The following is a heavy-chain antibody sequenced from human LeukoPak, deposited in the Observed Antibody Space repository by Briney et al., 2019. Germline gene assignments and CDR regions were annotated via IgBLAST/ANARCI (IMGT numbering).Heavy chain of an antibody. Sequence: GESLKISCKGSGYSFSGYWIGWVRQMPGKGLEWMGIIYPGDSDTRYSPSFQGQVTISADKSISTAYLQWSSLKASDTAMYYCARLPATGGSKYYYYYYGMDVWGQGTTVTVSS. D-gene: IGHD5-24*01. J-gene: IGHJ6*02. CDR1: GYSFSGYW. CDR3: ARLPATGGSKYYYYYYGMDV. CDR2: IYPGDSDT. V-gene: IGHV5-51*01.